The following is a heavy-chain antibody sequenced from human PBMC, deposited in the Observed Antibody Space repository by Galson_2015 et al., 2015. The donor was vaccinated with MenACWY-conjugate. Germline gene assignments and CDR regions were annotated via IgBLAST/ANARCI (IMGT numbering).Heavy chain of an antibody. V-gene: IGHV1-18*01. J-gene: IGHJ4*02. CDR3: ARDGWAPYYDSSEGLFDY. CDR1: GYTFTSYG. CDR2: ISAYNGNT. D-gene: IGHD3-22*01. Sequence: SVKVSCKASGYTFTSYGISWVRQAPGQGLEWMGWISAYNGNTNYAQKLQGRVTMTTDTSTSTAYMELRSLRSDDTAVYYCARDGWAPYYDSSEGLFDYWGQGTLVTVSS.